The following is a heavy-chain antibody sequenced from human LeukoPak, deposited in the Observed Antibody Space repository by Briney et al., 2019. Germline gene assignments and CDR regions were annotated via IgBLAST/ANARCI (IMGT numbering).Heavy chain of an antibody. CDR2: ISSSSSTI. D-gene: IGHD3-3*01. V-gene: IGHV3-48*01. CDR3: AREYDLGLQYYFDY. J-gene: IGHJ4*02. CDR1: GFTFSSYS. Sequence: GGSLRLSCAASGFTFSSYSMNWVRQAPGKGLEWVSYISSSSSTIYYADSVKGRFTISRDNSKNTLYLQMNSLRAEDTAVYYCAREYDLGLQYYFDYWGQGTLVTVSS.